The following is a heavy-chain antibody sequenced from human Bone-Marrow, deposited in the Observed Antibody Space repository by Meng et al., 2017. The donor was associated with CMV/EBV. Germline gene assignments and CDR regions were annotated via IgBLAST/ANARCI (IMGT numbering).Heavy chain of an antibody. Sequence: SETLSLTCTVSGGSISSSSYYWGWIRQPPGKGLEWIGSIYYSGSTYYNPSLKSRVTISVDTSKNQFSLKLSSVTAADTAVYYCARSPRGVPALPYYYGMDVWGQGTTVTVYS. CDR1: GGSISSSSYY. CDR3: ARSPRGVPALPYYYGMDV. V-gene: IGHV4-39*07. J-gene: IGHJ6*01. CDR2: IYYSGST. D-gene: IGHD2-2*01.